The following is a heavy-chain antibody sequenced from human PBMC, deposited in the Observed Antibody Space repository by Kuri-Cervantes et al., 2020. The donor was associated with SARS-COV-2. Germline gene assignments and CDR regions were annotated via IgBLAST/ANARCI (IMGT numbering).Heavy chain of an antibody. J-gene: IGHJ5*02. CDR3: ARQMMSSITIFGVVITRNWFDP. Sequence: SETLSLTCTVSGASISSSTYYWGWIRQSPGKGLEWLGSIYESGDTYYSSSLKSRVTIAVDTYKNQFSLKPSSVTAADTAVYYCARQMMSSITIFGVVITRNWFDPWGEGTLVTVSS. V-gene: IGHV4-39*01. CDR1: GASISSSTYY. D-gene: IGHD3-3*01. CDR2: IYESGDT.